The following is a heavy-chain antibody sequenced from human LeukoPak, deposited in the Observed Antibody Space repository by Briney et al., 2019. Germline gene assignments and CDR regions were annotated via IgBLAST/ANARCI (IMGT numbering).Heavy chain of an antibody. Sequence: GEPLKISCKGSGYSLTNYWIGWVRQMPGKGLEWMGIIYPGDSDTRYSPSFQGQVTISADKSISTAYLQWSSLRASDTAIYYCARSWVSGYGTVLDYWGQGTLVTVSS. CDR1: GYSLTNYW. CDR2: IYPGDSDT. D-gene: IGHD5-18*01. CDR3: ARSWVSGYGTVLDY. J-gene: IGHJ4*02. V-gene: IGHV5-51*01.